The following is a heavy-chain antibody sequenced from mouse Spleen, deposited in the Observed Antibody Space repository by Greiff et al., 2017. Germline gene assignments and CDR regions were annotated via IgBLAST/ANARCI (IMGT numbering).Heavy chain of an antibody. CDR2: IWSDGST. D-gene: IGHD4-1*01. Sequence: VKLVESGPGLVAPSQSLSITCTVSGFSLTSYGVHWVRQPPGKGLEWLVVIWSDGSTTYNSALKSRLSISKDNSKSQVFLKMNSLQTDNTAMYYCARNERKWEGYYAIDYWGQETSVTVSS. CDR1: GFSLTSYG. CDR3: ARNERKWEGYYAIDY. V-gene: IGHV2-6*02. J-gene: IGHJ4*01.